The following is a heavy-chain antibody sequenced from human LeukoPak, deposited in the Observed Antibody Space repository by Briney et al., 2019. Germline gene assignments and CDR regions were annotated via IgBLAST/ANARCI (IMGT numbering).Heavy chain of an antibody. D-gene: IGHD5-18*01. CDR2: INHSGST. CDR3: AKYSYGYPNWFDP. Sequence: SETPSLTCAVYGGSFSGYYWSWIRQPPGKGLEWIGEINHSGSTNYNPSLKSRVTISVDTSKNQFSLKLSSVTAADTAVYYCAKYSYGYPNWFDPWGQGTLVTVSS. J-gene: IGHJ5*02. V-gene: IGHV4-34*01. CDR1: GGSFSGYY.